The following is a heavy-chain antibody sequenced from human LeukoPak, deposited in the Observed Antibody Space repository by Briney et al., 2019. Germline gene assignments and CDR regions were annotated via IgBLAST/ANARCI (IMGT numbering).Heavy chain of an antibody. CDR1: GGSISSYY. J-gene: IGHJ4*02. V-gene: IGHV4-59*01. D-gene: IGHD1-26*01. CDR2: MYYSGST. CDR3: ASLYSGSYDTGSFDYFNY. Sequence: PSETLSLTCTVSGGSISSYYWSWIRQPPGKGLEWIGYMYYSGSTNYNPPLKSRVTISVDTSKNQFSLKLSSVTAADTAVYYCASLYSGSYDTGSFDYFNYWGQGTLVTVSS.